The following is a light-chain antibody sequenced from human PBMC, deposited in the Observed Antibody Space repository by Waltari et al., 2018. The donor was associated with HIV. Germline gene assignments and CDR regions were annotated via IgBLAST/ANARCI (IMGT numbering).Light chain of an antibody. Sequence: EIVLTQSPDFQSVSPQEKVTITCRASQNFGSSLHWYQQKSGQSPKLLIKNASQSFSGVPSRFSGSGSGTEFTLTINGLEPEDAATYYCHQSGTLPWTFGRGTTLEV. J-gene: IGKJ1*01. CDR3: HQSGTLPWT. CDR2: NAS. CDR1: QNFGSS. V-gene: IGKV6-21*01.